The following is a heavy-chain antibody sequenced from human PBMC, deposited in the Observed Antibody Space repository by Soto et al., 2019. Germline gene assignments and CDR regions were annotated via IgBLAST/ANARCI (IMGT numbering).Heavy chain of an antibody. Sequence: GGSLRLSCAASGFTFSSYSMNWVRQAPGKGLEWVSSISSSSSYIYYADSVKGRFTISRDNAKNSLYLQMNSLRAEDTAVYYCARDVPYYYDSSARFDPWGQGTLVTAPQ. D-gene: IGHD3-22*01. CDR1: GFTFSSYS. CDR3: ARDVPYYYDSSARFDP. V-gene: IGHV3-21*01. J-gene: IGHJ5*02. CDR2: ISSSSSYI.